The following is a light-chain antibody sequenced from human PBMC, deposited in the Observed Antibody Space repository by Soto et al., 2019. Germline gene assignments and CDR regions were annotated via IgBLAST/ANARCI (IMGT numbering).Light chain of an antibody. Sequence: QSALTQPASVSGSPGQSITISCTGTSSDVGGYNYVSWYQQHPGKAPKLMIYDVSNRPSGVSNRFSGSKSANTASLTISGLKAEDEADYYRSSYTGSSTYVVFGGGTKVTVL. CDR1: SSDVGGYNY. J-gene: IGLJ2*01. CDR2: DVS. CDR3: SSYTGSSTYVV. V-gene: IGLV2-14*01.